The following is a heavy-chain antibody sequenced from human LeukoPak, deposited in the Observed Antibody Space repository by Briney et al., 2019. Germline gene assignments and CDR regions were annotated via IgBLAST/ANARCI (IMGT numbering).Heavy chain of an antibody. CDR3: VKDKSSTVTLGFHY. V-gene: IGHV3-23*01. CDR1: RFTFSRSA. CDR2: ISGTADTT. J-gene: IGHJ4*02. D-gene: IGHD4-17*01. Sequence: GGSLRLSCVASRFTFSRSAMSWVRQAPGKGLEWVSSISGTADTTYYADSVKGRFTISRDNSKNTLYLQMNSLRADDTAVYYCVKDKSSTVTLGFHYWGEGTLVTVSS.